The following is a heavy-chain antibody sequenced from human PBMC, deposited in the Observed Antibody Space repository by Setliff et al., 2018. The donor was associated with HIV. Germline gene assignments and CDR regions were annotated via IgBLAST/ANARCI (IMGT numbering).Heavy chain of an antibody. Sequence: KTSETLSLTCAVYGGSFSGFYWTWIRQPPGKGLEWIGEIKHGGSANYNPSLKSRVTISVDGSTNQFSLKLGSVTAADAAVYYCARGAYCGGASCSLTRFDPWGQGTLVTV. CDR2: IKHGGSA. V-gene: IGHV4-34*01. J-gene: IGHJ5*02. CDR3: ARGAYCGGASCSLTRFDP. D-gene: IGHD2-15*01. CDR1: GGSFSGFY.